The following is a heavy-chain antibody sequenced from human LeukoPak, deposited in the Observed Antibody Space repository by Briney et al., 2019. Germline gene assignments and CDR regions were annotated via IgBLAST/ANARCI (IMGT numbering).Heavy chain of an antibody. J-gene: IGHJ4*02. Sequence: GGSLRLSCAASGFTFSNYWMHWVRQAPGKGLVWVSRVNSDGSSTGYADSVKGRFTISRDSAKNTLYLQMNSLRAEDTAVYYCTTDPVNVLRYFDWLLSLDEHFDYWGQGTLVTVSS. D-gene: IGHD3-9*01. CDR2: VNSDGSST. CDR1: GFTFSNYW. V-gene: IGHV3-74*01. CDR3: TTDPVNVLRYFDWLLSLDEHFDY.